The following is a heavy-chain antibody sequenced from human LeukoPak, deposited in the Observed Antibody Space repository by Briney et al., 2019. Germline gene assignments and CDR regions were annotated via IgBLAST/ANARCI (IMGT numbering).Heavy chain of an antibody. Sequence: GGSLRLSCAVSGITLSNYGMSWVRQAPGKGLEWVAGISDSGGSTNYADSVKGRFTISRDNPKNTLYLQMNSLRAEDTAVYFCAKRGVVIRVILVGFHKEAYYFDSWGQGALVTVSS. V-gene: IGHV3-23*01. J-gene: IGHJ4*02. D-gene: IGHD3-22*01. CDR3: AKRGVVIRVILVGFHKEAYYFDS. CDR1: GITLSNYG. CDR2: ISDSGGST.